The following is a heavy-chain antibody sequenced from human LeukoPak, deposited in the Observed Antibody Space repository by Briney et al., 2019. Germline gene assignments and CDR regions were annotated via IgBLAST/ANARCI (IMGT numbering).Heavy chain of an antibody. V-gene: IGHV3-21*01. D-gene: IGHD6-19*01. CDR2: ISSSSSYI. Sequence: GGALRLSCAASGFTFGSYSMNWVRQAPGKGLEWVSSISSSSSYIHYADSVKGGFTISRDNAKNSLYLQMNSLRAEDTAVYYCARVRIGLYSSGFDYWGQGTLVTVSS. CDR3: ARVRIGLYSSGFDY. CDR1: GFTFGSYS. J-gene: IGHJ4*02.